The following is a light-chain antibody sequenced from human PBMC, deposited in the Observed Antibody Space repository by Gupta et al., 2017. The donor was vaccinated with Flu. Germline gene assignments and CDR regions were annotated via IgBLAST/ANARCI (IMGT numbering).Light chain of an antibody. CDR2: EVT. CDR1: SSDVGHYNY. J-gene: IGLJ1*01. Sequence: SIAISCTGTSSDVGHYNYVSWYQQHPGKAPKLMIYEVTNRPAGVSNRFSGSKSGNTASLTISGLQAEDEADYYCSSYTTSSTLVFGTGTKVTVL. V-gene: IGLV2-14*01. CDR3: SSYTTSSTLV.